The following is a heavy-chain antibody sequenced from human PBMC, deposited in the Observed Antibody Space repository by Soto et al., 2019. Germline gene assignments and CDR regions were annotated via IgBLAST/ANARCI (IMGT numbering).Heavy chain of an antibody. J-gene: IGHJ5*02. Sequence: ASVKVSCKASGYTFTSYGISWVRQAPGQGLEWMGWISAYNGNTNYAQKLQGRVTMTTDTSTSTAYMELRSLRSDDTAVYYCARSKCSGGSCYIWEWFDPWGQGTLVTVYS. CDR3: ARSKCSGGSCYIWEWFDP. D-gene: IGHD2-15*01. CDR2: ISAYNGNT. CDR1: GYTFTSYG. V-gene: IGHV1-18*01.